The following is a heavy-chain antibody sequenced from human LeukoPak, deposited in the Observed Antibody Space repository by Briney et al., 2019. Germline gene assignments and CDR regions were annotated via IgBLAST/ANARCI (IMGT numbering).Heavy chain of an antibody. CDR3: ARGYSYGYGWFDC. J-gene: IGHJ4*02. D-gene: IGHD5-18*01. Sequence: GGSLRLSCAASEFTFSSYWMSWVRQAPGKGLEWVANIKQDGSEKYYVDSVEGRFTISRDNAKNSLYLQMDSLRAEDTAVYYCARGYSYGYGWFDCWGQGTLVTVSS. V-gene: IGHV3-7*01. CDR1: EFTFSSYW. CDR2: IKQDGSEK.